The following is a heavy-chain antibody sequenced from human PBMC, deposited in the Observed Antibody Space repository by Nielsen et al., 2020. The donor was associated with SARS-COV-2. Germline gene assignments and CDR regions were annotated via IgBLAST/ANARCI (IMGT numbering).Heavy chain of an antibody. Sequence: ASVKVSCKASGYTFSTYPMNWVRRAPGRGLEWMGWINTKTGNPTHAPDLKGRFVFSLDASVGTAYLQIDYLKAEDNGVYFCARVGDSATTLDYWGQGTLVTVSS. CDR3: ARVGDSATTLDY. D-gene: IGHD1-26*01. J-gene: IGHJ4*02. V-gene: IGHV7-4-1*01. CDR1: GYTFSTYP. CDR2: INTKTGNP.